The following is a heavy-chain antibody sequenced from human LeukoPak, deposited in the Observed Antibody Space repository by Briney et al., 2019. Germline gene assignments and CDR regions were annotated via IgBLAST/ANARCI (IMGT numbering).Heavy chain of an antibody. V-gene: IGHV7-4-1*02. CDR1: GYTFTSYA. CDR3: ARNNADGEGRFSY. D-gene: IGHD3-10*01. Sequence: ASVKVSCKASGYTFTSYAMNWVRRAPGQGLEWMGWIITNTGNPTYAQGFTGRFVFSLDVSVSTAYLQISSLEAEDSAVYYCARNNADGEGRFSYWGQGTLVTVSS. CDR2: IITNTGNP. J-gene: IGHJ4*02.